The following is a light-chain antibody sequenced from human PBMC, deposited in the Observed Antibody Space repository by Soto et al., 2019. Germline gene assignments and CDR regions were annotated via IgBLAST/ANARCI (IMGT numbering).Light chain of an antibody. CDR2: EVN. CDR3: SSARSYIHVV. J-gene: IGLJ2*01. V-gene: IGLV2-23*02. Sequence: QSALTQPASVSGSPGQSITISCTGTSSYIGSAYLVSWFQQYPGKAPKLMIYEVNKRPSGVSDRFSGSKSGNTASLTISGLQAEDEADYYCSSARSYIHVVFGGGTKLTVL. CDR1: SSYIGSAYL.